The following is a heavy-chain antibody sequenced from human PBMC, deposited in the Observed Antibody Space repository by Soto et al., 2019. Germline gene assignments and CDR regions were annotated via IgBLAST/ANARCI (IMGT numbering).Heavy chain of an antibody. CDR3: ARSLQLERRDYGYYCMDV. D-gene: IGHD1-1*01. J-gene: IGHJ6*02. CDR2: IYPGDSDT. CDR1: GYSSTSYW. Sequence: PGASLKISCKGSGYSSTSYWIGWVRQMPGKGLAWMGIIYPGDSDTRYRQSFQGLVTISADKSISTAYLQWSSLMASDTAMYYCARSLQLERRDYGYYCMDVWGQGTTVTVSS. V-gene: IGHV5-51*01.